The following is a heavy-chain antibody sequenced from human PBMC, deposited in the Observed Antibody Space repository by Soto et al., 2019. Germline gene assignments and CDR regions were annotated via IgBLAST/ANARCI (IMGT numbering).Heavy chain of an antibody. CDR1: GGSISGYY. D-gene: IGHD2-21*02. CDR2: MYKTGST. Sequence: PSETLSLTCTVSGGSISGYYWRWIRQPPGKGLEWIGYMYKTGSTVYNPSFKSRVTISVDTSKNQFSLKLNSVTAADTAVYYCARDLWGYCGTDCYPLDVWGQGTTVTVS. J-gene: IGHJ6*02. CDR3: ARDLWGYCGTDCYPLDV. V-gene: IGHV4-59*01.